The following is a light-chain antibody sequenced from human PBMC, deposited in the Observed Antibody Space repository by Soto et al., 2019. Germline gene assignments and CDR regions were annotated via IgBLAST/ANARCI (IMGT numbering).Light chain of an antibody. Sequence: EIVLTQSPGTLSLSPGERATLSCRASQSVSSSYLAWYQQTPGQAPRLLIYGASSRATGIPDRFSGSGSGTDFTLTISRLEPEDVAVYYCQQYSRSPYTFGQGTKLEIK. CDR1: QSVSSSY. V-gene: IGKV3-20*01. CDR2: GAS. J-gene: IGKJ2*01. CDR3: QQYSRSPYT.